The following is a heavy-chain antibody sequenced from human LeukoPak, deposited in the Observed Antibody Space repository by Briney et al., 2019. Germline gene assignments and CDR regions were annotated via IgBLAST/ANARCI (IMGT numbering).Heavy chain of an antibody. CDR3: ARGLGDRSVYYYLGY. J-gene: IGHJ4*02. CDR2: INHSGST. D-gene: IGHD3-22*01. Sequence: PSETLSLTCAVYGGSFSGYYWTWIRQPPGKWLEWIGEINHSGSTNCNPSLKSRVTISVDTSKNQFSLKMTSVTAADTAVYYCARGLGDRSVYYYLGYWGQGTLVTVSS. V-gene: IGHV4-34*01. CDR1: GGSFSGYY.